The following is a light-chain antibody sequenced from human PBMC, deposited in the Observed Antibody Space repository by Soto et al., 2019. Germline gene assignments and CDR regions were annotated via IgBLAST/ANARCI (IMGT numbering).Light chain of an antibody. Sequence: QSALTQPPSVSGSPGQSITISCTGTSSDVGGYNYVSWYQHHPGKAPKLMICNVSDRPSVVSNRFSGSKSGNTGPLTISGVQDEDEADYYCSSSTPSGTPWVFGTGTKLTVL. CDR1: SSDVGGYNY. J-gene: IGLJ1*01. CDR2: NVS. V-gene: IGLV2-14*03. CDR3: SSSTPSGTPWV.